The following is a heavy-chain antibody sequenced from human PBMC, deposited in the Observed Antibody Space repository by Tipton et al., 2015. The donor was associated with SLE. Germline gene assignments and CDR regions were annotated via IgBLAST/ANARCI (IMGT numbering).Heavy chain of an antibody. V-gene: IGHV4-34*01. CDR2: INHSGST. D-gene: IGHD6-13*01. J-gene: IGHJ4*02. CDR3: ARGYSSSLEPFDY. Sequence: TLSLTCTVSGGSISSYYWSWIRQPPGKGLEWIGEINHSGSTNYNPSLKSRVTISVDTSKNQFSLKLSSVTAADTAVYYCARGYSSSLEPFDYWGQGTLVTVSS. CDR1: GGSISSYY.